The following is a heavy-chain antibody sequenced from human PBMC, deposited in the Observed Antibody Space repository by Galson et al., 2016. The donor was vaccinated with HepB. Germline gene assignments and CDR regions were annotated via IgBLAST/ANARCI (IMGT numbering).Heavy chain of an antibody. V-gene: IGHV1-46*01. J-gene: IGHJ1*01. CDR2: INPNGGST. CDR3: ARGGFDILTA. Sequence: SVKVSCKASGYSFITYYMHWVRLAPGQGPEWMGVINPNGGSTRYSQKFQGRLTMSTDTSTSTAYMDLRTLASDDTAMYYCARGGFDILTAWGQGTLVIVSS. D-gene: IGHD3-9*01. CDR1: GYSFITYY.